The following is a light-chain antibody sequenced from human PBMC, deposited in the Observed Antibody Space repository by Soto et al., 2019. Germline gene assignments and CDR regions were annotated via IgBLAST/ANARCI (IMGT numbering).Light chain of an antibody. Sequence: VLSQSPGTLSLSPGERATLSCRANLSINNNYLAWYQQKPGQAPRLLIYAASSRATGIPDRFSGGASGTDFTRTIDRLEPEEFAVYYFQQYGSAHRTVGQGTKVEVK. CDR2: AAS. CDR3: QQYGSAHRT. CDR1: LSINNNY. V-gene: IGKV3-20*01. J-gene: IGKJ1*01.